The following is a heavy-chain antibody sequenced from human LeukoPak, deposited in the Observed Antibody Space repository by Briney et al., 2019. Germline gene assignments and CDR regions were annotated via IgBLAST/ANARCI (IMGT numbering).Heavy chain of an antibody. CDR2: IFYSGST. CDR3: ARDCCGYRSWFDP. V-gene: IGHV4-39*07. CDR1: GDSISSNYFSGQLFP. Sequence: SETLSLTCTVSGDSISSNYFSGQLFPWGWLRQPPGEVLEWIGSIFYSGSTYYNPSLKSRVTISVDTSKNQFSLKLISVTAADTAVYYCARDCCGYRSWFDPWGQGTLVTVSS. J-gene: IGHJ5*02. D-gene: IGHD6-25*01.